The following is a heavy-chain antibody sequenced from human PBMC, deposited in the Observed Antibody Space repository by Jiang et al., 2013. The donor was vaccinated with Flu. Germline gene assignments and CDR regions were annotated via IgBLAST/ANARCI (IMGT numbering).Heavy chain of an antibody. J-gene: IGHJ3*02. Sequence: LLKPSETLSLTCAVYGGSFSGYYWSWIRQPPGKGLEWIGEINHSGSTNYNPSLKSRVTISVDTSKNQFSLKLSSVTAADTAVYYCARRIYDSSGYLGLVVAAFDIWGPRDNGHRLF. CDR2: INHSGST. D-gene: IGHD3-22*01. V-gene: IGHV4-34*01. CDR3: ARRIYDSSGYLGLVVAAFDI. CDR1: GGSFSGYY.